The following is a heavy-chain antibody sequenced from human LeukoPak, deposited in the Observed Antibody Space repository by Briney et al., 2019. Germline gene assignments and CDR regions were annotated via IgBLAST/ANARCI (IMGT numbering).Heavy chain of an antibody. D-gene: IGHD2/OR15-2a*01. CDR3: ARDLSD. V-gene: IGHV3-30-3*01. CDR1: GFTFSSYA. CDR2: ISYDGSNK. Sequence: GRSLRLSCAASGFTFSSYAMHWVRQAPGKGLEWVAVISYDGSNKYYADSVKGRFTISRDNSKNTLYLQMNSLRAEDTAVYYCARDLSDWGQGTLVTVSS. J-gene: IGHJ4*02.